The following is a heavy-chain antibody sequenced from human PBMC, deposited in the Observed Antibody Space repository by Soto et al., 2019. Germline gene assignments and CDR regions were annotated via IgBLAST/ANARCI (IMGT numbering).Heavy chain of an antibody. J-gene: IGHJ6*02. D-gene: IGHD2-2*01. Sequence: ASVKVSCKASGYTFTSYGISWVRQAPGQGLEWMGWISAYNGNTNYAQNLQGRVTMTTDTSTQTAYMELRSLRSDNTAVYYCARDTHQKLYCTSSSCYHYYYGLAVWGHGTTVTVSS. CDR3: ARDTHQKLYCTSSSCYHYYYGLAV. V-gene: IGHV1-18*04. CDR2: ISAYNGNT. CDR1: GYTFTSYG.